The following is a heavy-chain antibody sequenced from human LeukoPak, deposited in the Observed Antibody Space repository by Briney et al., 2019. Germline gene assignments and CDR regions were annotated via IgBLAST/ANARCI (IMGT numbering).Heavy chain of an antibody. J-gene: IGHJ4*02. CDR2: IKQDGSEK. CDR3: ARDPLAVAGPFDY. Sequence: PGRSLTLSCAASGFTFSSYAMHWVRQAPGKGLEWVANIKQDGSEKYYVDSVKGRFTISRDNAKNSLYLQMNSLRAEDTAVYYCARDPLAVAGPFDYWGQGTLVTVSS. D-gene: IGHD6-19*01. V-gene: IGHV3-7*01. CDR1: GFTFSSYA.